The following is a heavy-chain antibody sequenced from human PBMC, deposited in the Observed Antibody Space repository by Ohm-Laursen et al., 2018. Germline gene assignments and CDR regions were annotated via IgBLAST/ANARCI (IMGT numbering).Heavy chain of an antibody. D-gene: IGHD3-16*01. CDR2: ISGSSSYI. J-gene: IGHJ4*02. CDR1: GFIFSTYS. Sequence: SLRLSCAASGFIFSTYSMNWVRQAPGKGLEWVSSISGSSSYIYYADSLKGRFTISRDNAKNSLYLQMNSLRAEDTAVYYCASLGVAGGESDYWGQGTLVTVSS. V-gene: IGHV3-21*01. CDR3: ASLGVAGGESDY.